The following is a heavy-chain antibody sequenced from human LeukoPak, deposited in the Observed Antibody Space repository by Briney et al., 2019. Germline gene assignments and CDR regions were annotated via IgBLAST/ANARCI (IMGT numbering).Heavy chain of an antibody. V-gene: IGHV3-21*01. D-gene: IGHD6-19*01. J-gene: IGHJ3*02. CDR1: GFTFSSYS. CDR2: RSSSSSYI. Sequence: GGSLRLSCAASGFTFSSYSMNWVRQAPGKGLEWASSRSSSSSYIYYADSVKGRFTISRDNAKNSLYLQMNSLRAEDTAVYYCASDHSSGWYLRDAFDIWGQGTMVTVSS. CDR3: ASDHSSGWYLRDAFDI.